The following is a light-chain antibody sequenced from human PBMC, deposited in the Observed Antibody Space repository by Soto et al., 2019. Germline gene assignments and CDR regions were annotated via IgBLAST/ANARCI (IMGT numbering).Light chain of an antibody. J-gene: IGLJ1*01. Sequence: QSVLTQPASVSGSPGQSITISCTGTNSDVGNSDYVSWYQHHPGKAPKLMIFEVSNRPSGISDRFSGSKSGNTASLTISGLQAEDDAYYYCSSYTDSSTLFVFGTGTKVT. CDR1: NSDVGNSDY. CDR3: SSYTDSSTLFV. CDR2: EVS. V-gene: IGLV2-14*01.